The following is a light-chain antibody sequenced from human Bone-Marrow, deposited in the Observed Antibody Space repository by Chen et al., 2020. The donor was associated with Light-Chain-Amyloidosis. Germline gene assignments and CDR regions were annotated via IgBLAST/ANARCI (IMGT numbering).Light chain of an antibody. V-gene: IGKV3-20*01. J-gene: IGKJ4*01. Sequence: EIVLTQPIATQSLSPGEGDNLSCTASPTISSNYLTWYQQKFGQAPRHLIYGLSSRATGIPDRFTGSGSGTDFTLTINRLEPEDFAMYYCQQYGTSPLTFGGGTKVAIK. CDR1: PTISSNY. CDR3: QQYGTSPLT. CDR2: GLS.